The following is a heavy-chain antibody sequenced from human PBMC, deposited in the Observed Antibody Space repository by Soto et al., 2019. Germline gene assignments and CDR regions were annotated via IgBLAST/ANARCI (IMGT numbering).Heavy chain of an antibody. CDR2: IYPGDSDT. Sequence: RESLKISCKGSGYSFTNYWIGWVRQMPGKGLEWMGIIYPGDSDTRYSPSFQGQVTISADKSISTAYLQWSSLKASDTAMYYCARTSPQGGYNGGVEYWGQGTLVTVSS. V-gene: IGHV5-51*01. J-gene: IGHJ4*02. CDR1: GYSFTNYW. D-gene: IGHD6-25*01. CDR3: ARTSPQGGYNGGVEY.